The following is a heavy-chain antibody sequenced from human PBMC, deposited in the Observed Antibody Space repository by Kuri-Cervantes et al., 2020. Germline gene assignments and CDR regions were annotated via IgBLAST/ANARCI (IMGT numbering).Heavy chain of an antibody. CDR2: ISPYNGNT. J-gene: IGHJ5*02. D-gene: IGHD1-26*01. V-gene: IGHV1-18*01. CDR3: ARLPNPVGATWWFDP. Sequence: SVNVSCKASGYIFTSYGITWVRHAPGQGLEWMGCISPYNGNTNYAQKLQGRVTMTTDTSTSTAYMELRSLRSDDTAVYYCARLPNPVGATWWFDPWGQGTLVTVSS. CDR1: GYIFTSYG.